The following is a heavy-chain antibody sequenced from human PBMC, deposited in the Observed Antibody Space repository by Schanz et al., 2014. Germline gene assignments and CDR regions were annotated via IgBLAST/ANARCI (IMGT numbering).Heavy chain of an antibody. Sequence: DVQLLESGGGLVQPGGSLRLSCAASGFTFTNYAMSWVRQAPGKGLEWVSLISDSGDTAYYADSVKGRFTISRDSSKNTLYLQMNTLRAEDTAVYYCARKMKLGVYGGKGHDSLDIWGQGTMVTVSS. J-gene: IGHJ3*02. V-gene: IGHV3-23*01. CDR2: ISDSGDTA. D-gene: IGHD4-17*01. CDR3: ARKMKLGVYGGKGHDSLDI. CDR1: GFTFTNYA.